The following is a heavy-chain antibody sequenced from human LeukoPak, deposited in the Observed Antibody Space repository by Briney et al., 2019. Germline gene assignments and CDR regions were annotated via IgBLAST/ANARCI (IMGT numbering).Heavy chain of an antibody. Sequence: PSQTLSLTCTVSGGSISSGSYYWSWIRQPAGKGLEWIGRIYTSGSTNYNPSLKSRVTISVDTSKNQFSLKLSSVTAADTAVYYCARAVGYCSGGSCYSNYYYYYMDVWGKGTTVTVSS. V-gene: IGHV4-61*02. CDR2: IYTSGST. CDR1: GGSISSGSYY. D-gene: IGHD2-15*01. CDR3: ARAVGYCSGGSCYSNYYYYYMDV. J-gene: IGHJ6*03.